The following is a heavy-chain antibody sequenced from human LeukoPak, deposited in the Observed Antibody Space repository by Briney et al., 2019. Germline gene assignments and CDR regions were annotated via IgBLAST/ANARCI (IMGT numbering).Heavy chain of an antibody. CDR2: FDPEDGET. V-gene: IGHV1-24*01. CDR1: GYTLTELS. CDR3: ATRGTRYCSSTSCYYDAFDI. J-gene: IGHJ3*02. D-gene: IGHD2-2*01. Sequence: ASVKVSCKVSGYTLTELSMHWVRQAPGKGLEWMGGFDPEDGETIYAQKFQGRVTMTEDTSTDTAYMELSSLRSEDTAVYYCATRGTRYCSSTSCYYDAFDIWGQGTMVTVSS.